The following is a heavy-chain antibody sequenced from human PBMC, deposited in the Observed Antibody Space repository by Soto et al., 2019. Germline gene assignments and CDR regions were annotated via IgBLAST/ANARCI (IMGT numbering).Heavy chain of an antibody. CDR3: ARSPNQWLVDVCIY. D-gene: IGHD6-19*01. J-gene: IGHJ4*02. Sequence: GASVKVSCKASGYTFANYIITWVRQAPGQGLEWMGWISPYNDNTNYAQKFQGRVTMTTDTSTSTAYMEVRSLRSDDTAVYYCARSPNQWLVDVCIYWGQGTLVTVSS. V-gene: IGHV1-18*01. CDR1: GYTFANYI. CDR2: ISPYNDNT.